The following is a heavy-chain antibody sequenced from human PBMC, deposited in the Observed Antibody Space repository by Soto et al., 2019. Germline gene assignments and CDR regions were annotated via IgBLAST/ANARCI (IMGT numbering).Heavy chain of an antibody. V-gene: IGHV3-33*03. Sequence: GGSLRLSCAASGFDFSDHGMHWVRQAPGEGLEWATVISYDGTAKYYKESVKGRLTTSRDNSKKTLYLQIDSLRVEDTAVYYCAKDEGRFLRNYFNYGIDVWGLGTTVTV. CDR1: GFDFSDHG. CDR3: AKDEGRFLRNYFNYGIDV. CDR2: ISYDGTAK. J-gene: IGHJ6*02. D-gene: IGHD3-3*01.